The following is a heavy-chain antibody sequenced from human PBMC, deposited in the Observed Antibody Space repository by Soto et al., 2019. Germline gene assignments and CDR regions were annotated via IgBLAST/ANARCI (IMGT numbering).Heavy chain of an antibody. CDR3: XXXXXXXQXGGNYYYITDV. CDR2: IIPVFRAP. J-gene: IGHJ6*02. Sequence: QVQLVQSGSEVKKPGSSVKVSCKVSGGTFSTSAVSWVRQAPGQGLEWMGGIIPVFRAPDYAQKFQGRVTITADESAXXXXXXXXXXXXXXXXXXXXXXXXXXXQXGGNYYYITDVWGQGTTVTVSS. CDR1: GGTFSTSA. V-gene: IGHV1-69*12. D-gene: IGHD1-1*01.